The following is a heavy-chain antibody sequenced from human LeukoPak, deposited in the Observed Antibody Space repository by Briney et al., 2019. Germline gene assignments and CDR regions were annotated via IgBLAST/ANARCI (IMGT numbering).Heavy chain of an antibody. Sequence: SETLSLTCTVSGGSITNYNWNWIRQPPGKGLEWIGYISDSGSTNYNPSLQSRVTISVDTSKNQFSLKLSSVTAADAAVYYCARHSGLSMIVVVITPAFDIWGQGTMVTVSS. J-gene: IGHJ3*02. V-gene: IGHV4-59*08. CDR3: ARHSGLSMIVVVITPAFDI. CDR1: GGSITNYN. CDR2: ISDSGST. D-gene: IGHD3-22*01.